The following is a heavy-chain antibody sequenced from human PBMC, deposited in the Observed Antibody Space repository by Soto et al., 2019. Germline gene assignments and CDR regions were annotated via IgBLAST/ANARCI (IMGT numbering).Heavy chain of an antibody. Sequence: XESLRLSCAASGFTFSSYAMHWVRQAPGKGLEWVAVISYDGSNKYYADSVKGRFTISRDNSKNTLYLQMNSLRAEDTAVYYCARAGGRLRANWFDPWGQGTLVTVSS. CDR1: GFTFSSYA. D-gene: IGHD5-12*01. CDR2: ISYDGSNK. CDR3: ARAGGRLRANWFDP. V-gene: IGHV3-30-3*01. J-gene: IGHJ5*02.